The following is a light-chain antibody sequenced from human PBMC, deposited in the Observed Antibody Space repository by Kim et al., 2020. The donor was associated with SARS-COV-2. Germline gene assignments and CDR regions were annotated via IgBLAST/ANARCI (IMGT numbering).Light chain of an antibody. J-gene: IGLJ3*02. Sequence: QSVLTQPPSASGTPGQRFTISCSGSTSNIGNYPVSWYQQVPGTAPKLLIYGNDERPSRVPDRFSGSKSGTSASLAISGLQSDDEADYYCAAWDDTLYGRVFGGGTQLTVL. CDR1: TSNIGNYP. CDR2: GND. V-gene: IGLV1-44*01. CDR3: AAWDDTLYGRV.